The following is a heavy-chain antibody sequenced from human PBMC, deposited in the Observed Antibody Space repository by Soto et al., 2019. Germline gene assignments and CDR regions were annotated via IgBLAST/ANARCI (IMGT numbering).Heavy chain of an antibody. CDR2: INSVGTT. Sequence: EVQLVESGGGLVQPGGSLRLSCAASGFTFSPYYMHWVRQVPGQGLVWVSYINSVGTTSYADSVRGRFTVSRDNAKNKLYLEMNSLTGEDTALYYRARGGCSSTGCLDVWGEGTTVTVSS. D-gene: IGHD2-2*01. J-gene: IGHJ6*04. V-gene: IGHV3-74*01. CDR1: GFTFSPYY. CDR3: ARGGCSSTGCLDV.